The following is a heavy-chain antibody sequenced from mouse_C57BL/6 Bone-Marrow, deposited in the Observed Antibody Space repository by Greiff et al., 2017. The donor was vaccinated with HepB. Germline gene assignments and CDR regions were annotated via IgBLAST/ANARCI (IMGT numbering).Heavy chain of an antibody. CDR1: GFSLSTSGMG. J-gene: IGHJ4*01. Sequence: VKLMESGPGILQSSQTLSLTCSFSGFSLSTSGMGVSWIRQPSGKGLEWLAHIYWDDDKRYNPSLKSRLTISKDTSRNQVFLKITSVDTADTATYYCAQVATRAMDYWGQGTSVTVSS. CDR3: AQVATRAMDY. D-gene: IGHD1-1*01. CDR2: IYWDDDK. V-gene: IGHV8-12*01.